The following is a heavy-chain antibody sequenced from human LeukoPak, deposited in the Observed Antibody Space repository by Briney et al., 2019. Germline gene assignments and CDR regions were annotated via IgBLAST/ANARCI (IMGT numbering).Heavy chain of an antibody. CDR3: AKSLSVGATTYYFDY. V-gene: IGHV3-23*01. CDR1: GFSFSNYA. D-gene: IGHD1-26*01. CDR2: ISGSAGST. Sequence: GGSLRLSCTASGFSFSNYALTWVSQAPGKGLEWVSIISGSAGSTYYADSVKGRFTISRDNSKNTLYLQMNSLRAEDTAVYYCAKSLSVGATTYYFDYWGQGTLVTVSS. J-gene: IGHJ4*02.